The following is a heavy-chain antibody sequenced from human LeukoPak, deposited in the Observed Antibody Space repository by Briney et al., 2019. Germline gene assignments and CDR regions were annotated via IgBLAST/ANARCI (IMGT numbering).Heavy chain of an antibody. CDR3: ARGSSRGPRDAFDI. CDR1: GYTFTSYG. CDR2: ISPSGGST. D-gene: IGHD2-15*01. V-gene: IGHV1-46*01. J-gene: IGHJ3*02. Sequence: ASVKVSCKASGYTFTSYGISWVRQAPGQGLEWMGIISPSGGSTSYAQKFQGRVTMTRDMSTSTVYMELSSLISEDTAVYYCARGSSRGPRDAFDIWGQGTMVTLSS.